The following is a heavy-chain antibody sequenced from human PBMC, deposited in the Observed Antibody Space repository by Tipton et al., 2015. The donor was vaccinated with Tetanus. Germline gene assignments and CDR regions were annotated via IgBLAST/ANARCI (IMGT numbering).Heavy chain of an antibody. V-gene: IGHV5-51*01. D-gene: IGHD3-10*01. CDR3: AIWDSRYGSGNFYFKY. CDR2: IYPVDSDT. CDR1: GHSFTKYW. J-gene: IGHJ4*02. Sequence: VQLVQSGAEVKKPGESLKISCKGSGHSFTKYWIAWVRQLPGKGLEWMGLIYPVDSDTRYSPSFQGRVTISADRSLRSDYLQLSSMKASDTAMYCCAIWDSRYGSGNFYFKYWGQGTLVTVSS.